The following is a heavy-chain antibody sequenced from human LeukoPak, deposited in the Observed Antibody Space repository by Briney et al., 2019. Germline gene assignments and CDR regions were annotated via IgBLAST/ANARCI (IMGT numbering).Heavy chain of an antibody. V-gene: IGHV4-34*01. J-gene: IGHJ3*01. CDR2: IHHSGST. Sequence: SETLSLTCAVYGGSFNDYYWSWIRQSPGTGLEWIGEIHHSGSTNYNSSLESRVTMSIDTSNNQFPLKLTSVTAADTAVYYCASHKYPVQAFDVWGQGTMVTVSS. CDR1: GGSFNDYY. D-gene: IGHD2-2*02. CDR3: ASHKYPVQAFDV.